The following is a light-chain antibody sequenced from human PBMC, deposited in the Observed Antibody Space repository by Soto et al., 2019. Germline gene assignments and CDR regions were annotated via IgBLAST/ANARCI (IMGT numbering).Light chain of an antibody. V-gene: IGLV1-40*01. Sequence: QSVLTQPPSVSGAPGQRVTISCTGSSSNIGAGYDVHWYQQLPRTAPRLLIYGNSNRPSGVPDRFSGSKSGTSASLAITGLQAEDEADYYCQSYDGSLSGSVFGGGTKVTVL. CDR3: QSYDGSLSGSV. J-gene: IGLJ2*01. CDR1: SSNIGAGYD. CDR2: GNS.